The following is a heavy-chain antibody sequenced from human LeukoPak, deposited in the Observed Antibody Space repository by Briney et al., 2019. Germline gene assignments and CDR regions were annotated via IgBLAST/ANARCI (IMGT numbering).Heavy chain of an antibody. CDR2: INSDGSTA. V-gene: IGHV3-74*01. D-gene: IGHD4-17*01. J-gene: IGHJ4*02. Sequence: GGSLRLSCAASGFTFRSYWMHWVRQGLGKGLVWVSHINSDGSTANYADSVKGRFTISRDNAKNTLYLQMNSLRAEDTAVYYCAGGPDYGDYNYWGRGTLVTVSS. CDR3: AGGPDYGDYNY. CDR1: GFTFRSYW.